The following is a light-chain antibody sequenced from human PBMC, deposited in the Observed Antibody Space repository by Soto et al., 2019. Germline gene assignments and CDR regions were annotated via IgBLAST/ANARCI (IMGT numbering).Light chain of an antibody. Sequence: EIVLTQAPGTLSLSPGERATLACRARQRVSSRYLAWYQQKPCQAPRHLIYGASSRATGIPDRFSGSGSGTDFTLTISRLEPEDFAVYYCQQYGSSPGYTFGQGTKLEIK. CDR1: QRVSSRY. CDR3: QQYGSSPGYT. CDR2: GAS. V-gene: IGKV3-20*01. J-gene: IGKJ2*01.